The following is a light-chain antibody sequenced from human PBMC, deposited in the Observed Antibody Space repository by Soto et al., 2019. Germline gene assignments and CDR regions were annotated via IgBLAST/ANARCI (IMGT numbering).Light chain of an antibody. CDR3: LHDYSFPWT. V-gene: IGKV1-5*03. Sequence: DIQMTQSPSTLSGSVGDRVTITCRASQTISSWLAWYQQKPGKAPKLLIYKASTLKSGVPSRFSGSGSGTHFTLTINSLQPEDIATYYCLHDYSFPWTFGQGTKVDIK. J-gene: IGKJ1*01. CDR2: KAS. CDR1: QTISSW.